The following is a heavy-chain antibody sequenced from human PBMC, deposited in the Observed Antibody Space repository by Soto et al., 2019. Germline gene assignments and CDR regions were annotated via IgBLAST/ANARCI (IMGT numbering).Heavy chain of an antibody. CDR2: IYPADSDT. Sequence: PGESLKISCKGSGYSFTTSWIAWVRQVPGKGLEWMGVIYPADSDTRYSPSFQGQVTISADRSVSTACLQWSSLKASDTAIYYCAKTTTATHYYYGMDVWGQGTTVTVSS. J-gene: IGHJ6*02. CDR3: AKTTTATHYYYGMDV. V-gene: IGHV5-51*01. CDR1: GYSFTTSW. D-gene: IGHD1-1*01.